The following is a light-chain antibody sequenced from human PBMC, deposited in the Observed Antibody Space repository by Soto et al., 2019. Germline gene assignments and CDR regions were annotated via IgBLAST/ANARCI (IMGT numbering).Light chain of an antibody. V-gene: IGLV1-40*01. J-gene: IGLJ2*01. CDR3: LSFDSSLSVV. CDR2: GNT. Sequence: QSVLTQPPSVSGAPGQRVTISCTASSSNIGAGYDVHWYQQLPDRAPKLLIYGNTNRPSGVPDRFSGSKSGTSASLAITGLQAEDEADYYCLSFDSSLSVVFGGGTKLTVL. CDR1: SSNIGAGYD.